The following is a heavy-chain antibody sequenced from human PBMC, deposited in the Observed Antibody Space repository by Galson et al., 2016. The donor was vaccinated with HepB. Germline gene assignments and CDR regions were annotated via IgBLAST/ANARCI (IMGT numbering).Heavy chain of an antibody. CDR3: ARLYCSSTSCTTFDD. Sequence: SETLSLTCSVSGGSIRTDYWSWMRQPPGKGLEWIGNIYNSGNTNYNPSLKSRVTISVDTSKTQFSLRLSSVTPADTAVYYCARLYCSSTSCTTFDDRGQGTLVTVSS. CDR2: IYNSGNT. CDR1: GGSIRTDY. V-gene: IGHV4-59*01. D-gene: IGHD2-2*01. J-gene: IGHJ4*02.